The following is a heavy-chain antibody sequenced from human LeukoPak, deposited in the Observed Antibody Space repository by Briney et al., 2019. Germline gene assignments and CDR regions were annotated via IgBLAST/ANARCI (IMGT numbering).Heavy chain of an antibody. D-gene: IGHD6-6*01. CDR3: ARASRYSSSSGFDY. V-gene: IGHV1-18*01. Sequence: ASVKVSCKASGYTFNSYAMNWVRQAPGQGLEWMGWISAYNGNTNYAQKLQGRVTMTTDTSTSTAYMELRSLRSDDTAVYYCARASRYSSSSGFDYWGQGTLVTVSS. CDR1: GYTFNSYA. J-gene: IGHJ4*02. CDR2: ISAYNGNT.